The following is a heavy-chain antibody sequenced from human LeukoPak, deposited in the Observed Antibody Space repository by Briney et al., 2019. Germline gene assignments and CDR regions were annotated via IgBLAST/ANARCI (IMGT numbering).Heavy chain of an antibody. J-gene: IGHJ4*02. CDR3: AKWPEGAMDYFDY. CDR1: GFSFSSYA. CDR2: ISGDSTRT. V-gene: IGHV3-23*01. D-gene: IGHD3-16*01. Sequence: GGSLRLSCAASGFSFSSYAMTWARQAPVKGLEWVSAISGDSTRTYYADSVKGRFTIPRDNSKNTLYLEMSSLRVEDTAIYYCAKWPEGAMDYFDYWGQGTLVTVSS.